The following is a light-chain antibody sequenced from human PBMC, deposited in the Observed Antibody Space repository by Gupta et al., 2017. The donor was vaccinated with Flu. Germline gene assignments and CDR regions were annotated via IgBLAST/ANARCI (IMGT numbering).Light chain of an antibody. CDR2: TNN. CDR3: AAWDDSLDGPV. Sequence: SSSNIGTNAVSWYQQLPGTAPNLLIYTNNQRPSGVPDRYSASKSGSSASLAISGLQFEDEADYYCAAWDDSLDGPVFGTGTKVTVL. CDR1: SSNIGTNA. J-gene: IGLJ1*01. V-gene: IGLV1-44*01.